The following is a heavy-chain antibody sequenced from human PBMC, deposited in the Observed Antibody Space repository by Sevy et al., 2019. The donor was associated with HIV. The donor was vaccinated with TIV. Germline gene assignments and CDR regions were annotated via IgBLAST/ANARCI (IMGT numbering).Heavy chain of an antibody. CDR2: IQYDGSNK. J-gene: IGHJ4*02. Sequence: GGSLRLSCAASGFSYSSYGMHWVRQAPGKGLEWVAYIQYDGSNKDYADSVKGRFTISRDNSKNTLDLQMNSLRDEEKAVYYCVKDGGGEGGDHWGQGTLVTVSS. D-gene: IGHD2-21*01. CDR1: GFSYSSYG. CDR3: VKDGGGEGGDH. V-gene: IGHV3-30*02.